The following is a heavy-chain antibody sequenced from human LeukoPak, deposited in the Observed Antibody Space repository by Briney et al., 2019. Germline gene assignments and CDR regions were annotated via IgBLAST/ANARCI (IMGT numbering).Heavy chain of an antibody. V-gene: IGHV3-53*01. J-gene: IGHJ3*02. Sequence: GGSLRLSCAASGFTVSSNYMSWVRQAPGKGLEWVSVIYSGGKTFYADSVKGRFTISRDNSKNTLYLQMNSLRAEDTAVYYCARDRRKSVSNDAFDIWGQGTMVTVSS. CDR3: ARDRRKSVSNDAFDI. CDR2: IYSGGKT. CDR1: GFTVSSNY.